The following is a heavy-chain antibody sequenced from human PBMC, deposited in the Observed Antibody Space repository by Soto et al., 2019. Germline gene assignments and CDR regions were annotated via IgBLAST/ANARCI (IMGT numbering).Heavy chain of an antibody. CDR1: GGSISSGGYY. V-gene: IGHV4-31*03. CDR3: SGDYSNQEYYFDY. Sequence: QVQLQESGPGLVKPSQTLSLTCTVSGGSISSGGYYWSWIRQHPGKCLEWIGYIYYSGSTYYNPSLKSRVTISVDTSKNQFSLKLSSVTAADTAVYYCSGDYSNQEYYFDYWGQGTLVTVSS. CDR2: IYYSGST. J-gene: IGHJ4*02. D-gene: IGHD4-4*01.